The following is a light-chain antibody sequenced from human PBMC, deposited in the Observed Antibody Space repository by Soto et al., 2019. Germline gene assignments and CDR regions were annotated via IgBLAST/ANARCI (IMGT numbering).Light chain of an antibody. J-gene: IGKJ4*01. CDR1: QSVSSSY. V-gene: IGKV3-20*01. CDR2: GAS. CDR3: HQYDSSPLT. Sequence: ENVLTQSPGTLSLSPGERATLSCRASQSVSSSYLAWYQQKPGQAPRLLIYGASSRATGIPDRFSGSGSGTDFTLTISRLELEDFAVYYCHQYDSSPLTFGGGTKVEIK.